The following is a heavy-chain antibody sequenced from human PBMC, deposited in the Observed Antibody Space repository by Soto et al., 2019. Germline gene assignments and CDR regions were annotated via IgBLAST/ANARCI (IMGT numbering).Heavy chain of an antibody. CDR1: GFTFDDYT. J-gene: IGHJ4*02. V-gene: IGHV3-43*01. D-gene: IGHD1-20*01. CDR3: AKERINLGRYLDY. CDR2: ISWDGGST. Sequence: PGGSLRLSCAASGFTFDDYTMHWVRQAPGKGLEWVSLISWDGGSTYYADSVKGRFTISRDNSKNSLYLQMNSLRTEDTALYYCAKERINLGRYLDYWGQGTLVTVSS.